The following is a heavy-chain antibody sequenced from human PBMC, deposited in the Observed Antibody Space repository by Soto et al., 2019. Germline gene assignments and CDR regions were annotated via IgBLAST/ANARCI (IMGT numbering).Heavy chain of an antibody. CDR2: ISRDEDNT. J-gene: IGHJ4*02. CDR3: VSWMSAHFDY. D-gene: IGHD2-2*03. V-gene: IGHV3-23*01. Sequence: VLLLESGGGFVQPGGSVRLSCAAPQFTFGGLGLSWVRQSPGRGLEWVATISRDEDNTHYADSVNGRFTIYKDRSTNTLHLHMASLSSEDTAMYYCVSWMSAHFDYWGRGTLVTVSS. CDR1: QFTFGGLG.